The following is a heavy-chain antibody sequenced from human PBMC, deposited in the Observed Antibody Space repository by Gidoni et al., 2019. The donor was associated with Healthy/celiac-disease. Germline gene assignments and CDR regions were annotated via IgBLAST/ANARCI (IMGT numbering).Heavy chain of an antibody. V-gene: IGHV3-15*01. CDR1: GFTYSNAW. CDR2: IKSKTDGGTT. Sequence: EVQLVESGGGLVQPGGSLRLSWAASGFTYSNAWISWVRQAPGKGLEWVGGIKSKTDGGTTDYAAPVKGRFTISRDDSKNTLYLQMNSLKTEDTAVYYCTTDSGPDILTGYYLNYYFDYWGQGTLVTVSS. CDR3: TTDSGPDILTGYYLNYYFDY. D-gene: IGHD3-9*01. J-gene: IGHJ4*02.